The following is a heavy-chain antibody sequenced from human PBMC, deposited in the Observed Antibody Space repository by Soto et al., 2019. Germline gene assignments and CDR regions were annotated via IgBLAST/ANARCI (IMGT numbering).Heavy chain of an antibody. Sequence: SVKVSCKASGGTFSSYAISWVRQAPGQGLEWMGGIIPIFGTANYAQKFQGRVTITADESTSTAYMELSSLRSEDTAVYYCARWEMANPSTGAFDIWGQGTMVTVSS. J-gene: IGHJ3*02. D-gene: IGHD1-26*01. CDR2: IIPIFGTA. CDR3: ARWEMANPSTGAFDI. CDR1: GGTFSSYA. V-gene: IGHV1-69*13.